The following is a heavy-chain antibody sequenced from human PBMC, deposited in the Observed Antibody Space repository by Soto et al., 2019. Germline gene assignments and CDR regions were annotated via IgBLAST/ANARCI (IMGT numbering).Heavy chain of an antibody. CDR2: INYSGST. CDR3: ARERLAVAGKGGWFDP. D-gene: IGHD6-19*01. CDR1: GASIISSSYY. J-gene: IGHJ5*02. Sequence: NPSETLSLTCTVSGASIISSSYYWGWIRQPPGKGLEWIGSINYSGSTYYNPSLKSRVTISADTSKNQFSLKLRSVTAADTAVYYCARERLAVAGKGGWFDPWGQETRVTVSS. V-gene: IGHV4-39*02.